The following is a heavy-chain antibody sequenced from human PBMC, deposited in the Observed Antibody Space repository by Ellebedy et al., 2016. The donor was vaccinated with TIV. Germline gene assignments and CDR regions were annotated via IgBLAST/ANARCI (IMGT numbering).Heavy chain of an antibody. V-gene: IGHV6-1*01. J-gene: IGHJ6*02. CDR2: AYYRSMWHY. D-gene: IGHD6-13*01. Sequence: SQTLSLTCAISGDSVSNSNVAWNWIRQSPSRGLEWLGRAYYRSMWHYAYARSLKSRITINPDTSKNQFSLHLNSVNPEDTAVYYCARVMASAVWYCMDVWGQGTTVTVSS. CDR1: GDSVSNSNVA. CDR3: ARVMASAVWYCMDV.